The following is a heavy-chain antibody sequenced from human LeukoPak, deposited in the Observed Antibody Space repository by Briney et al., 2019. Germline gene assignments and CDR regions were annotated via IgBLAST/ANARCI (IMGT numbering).Heavy chain of an antibody. V-gene: IGHV1-2*02. D-gene: IGHD2-2*01. J-gene: IGHJ5*02. Sequence: GASVKVSCTASGYTFTGYYMHWVRQAPGQGLEWMGWINPNSGGTNYAKKFQGRVTMTRDTSISTAYMELSRLRSDDTAVYYCARDSSFYCSSTSCYAGNWFDPWGEGTLVTVS. CDR2: INPNSGGT. CDR3: ARDSSFYCSSTSCYAGNWFDP. CDR1: GYTFTGYY.